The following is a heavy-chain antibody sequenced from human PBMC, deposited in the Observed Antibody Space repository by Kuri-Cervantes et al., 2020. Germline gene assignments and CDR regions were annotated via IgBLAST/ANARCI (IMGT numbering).Heavy chain of an antibody. CDR3: ARDNLLPWLHLAY. CDR1: GYSISSGYY. CDR2: IYYSGST. Sequence: SETLSLTCAVSGYSISSGYYWGWIRQPPGKGLEWIGYIYYSGSTNYNPSLKSRVTISVDTSKNQFSLKLSTVTAADTAVYYCARDNLLPWLHLAYWGQGTLVTVSS. D-gene: IGHD5-24*01. J-gene: IGHJ4*02. V-gene: IGHV4-38-2*02.